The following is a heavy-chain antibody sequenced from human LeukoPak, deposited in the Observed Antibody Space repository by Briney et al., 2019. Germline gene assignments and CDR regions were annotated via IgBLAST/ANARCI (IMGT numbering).Heavy chain of an antibody. CDR3: AKVNPRWFGESLYGMDV. CDR2: ISGSGGST. J-gene: IGHJ6*02. CDR1: GVTFSSYV. D-gene: IGHD3-10*01. Sequence: GGSLRLSCAASGVTFSSYVMSWVRQAPGKGLEWVSAISGSGGSTYYADSVKGRFTISRDNSKNTLYLQVNSLRAEDTAVYYCAKVNPRWFGESLYGMDVWGQGPTVTVSS. V-gene: IGHV3-23*01.